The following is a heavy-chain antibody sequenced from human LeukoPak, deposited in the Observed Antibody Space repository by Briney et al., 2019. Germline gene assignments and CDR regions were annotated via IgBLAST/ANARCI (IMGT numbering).Heavy chain of an antibody. CDR3: ARSDYHNSGSHTVFDAFDI. V-gene: IGHV4-59*01. CDR1: GGSISSYY. CDR2: IDDSGNT. D-gene: IGHD3-10*01. J-gene: IGHJ3*02. Sequence: PSETLSLTCTVSGGSISSYYWSWIRRPPGKGLEWIGYIDDSGNTNYNPSLKSQVTISVDKSKNQFSLKLSFVTAADTAMYYCARSDYHNSGSHTVFDAFDIWGQGTRVTVSS.